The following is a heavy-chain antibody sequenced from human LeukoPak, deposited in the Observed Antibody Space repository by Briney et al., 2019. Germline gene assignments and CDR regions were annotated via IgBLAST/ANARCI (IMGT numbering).Heavy chain of an antibody. CDR2: ISGSGGNT. V-gene: IGHV3-23*01. Sequence: GGSLRLSCAASGFTFSSHAMSWVRQAPGKGLEWVSAISGSGGNTYYADIVKGRFTISRDNSKNTLYLEMNSLRAEDTAVYYCAKDGYSISWNKYFQYWGQGTLVTVSS. D-gene: IGHD6-13*01. J-gene: IGHJ1*01. CDR3: AKDGYSISWNKYFQY. CDR1: GFTFSSHA.